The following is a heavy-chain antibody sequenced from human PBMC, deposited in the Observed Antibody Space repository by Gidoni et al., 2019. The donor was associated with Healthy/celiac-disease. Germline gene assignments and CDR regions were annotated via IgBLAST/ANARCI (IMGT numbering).Heavy chain of an antibody. CDR1: GFPFSSYS. CDR2: ISSSSSYI. J-gene: IGHJ4*02. CDR3: ARGVAAAGNRPDY. Sequence: EVQLVESGGGLVKPGGSLRLSCAASGFPFSSYSMNWVRQAPGKGLEWVSSISSSSSYIYYADSVKGRFTISRDNAKNSLYLQMNSLRAEDTAVYYCARGVAAAGNRPDYWGQGTLVTVSS. D-gene: IGHD6-13*01. V-gene: IGHV3-21*01.